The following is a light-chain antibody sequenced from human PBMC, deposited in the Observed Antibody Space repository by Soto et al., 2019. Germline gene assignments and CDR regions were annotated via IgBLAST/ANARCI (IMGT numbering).Light chain of an antibody. V-gene: IGLV4-69*01. CDR2: VNQDGTY. CDR3: QTWDTGIRL. Sequence: QSVLTQSPSASASPGASVKLTCTLSSGHTYSAIAWHQHQPGRGTRYLMKVNQDGTYFKGDGVPDRFSGSSSEAARHLTISSLQSEDEADYYSQTWDTGIRLFGGGTKVTVL. J-gene: IGLJ3*02. CDR1: SGHTYSA.